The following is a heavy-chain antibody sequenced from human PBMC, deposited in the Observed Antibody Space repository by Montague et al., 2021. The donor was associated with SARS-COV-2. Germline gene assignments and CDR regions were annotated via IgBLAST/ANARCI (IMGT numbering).Heavy chain of an antibody. CDR1: GFIFSSYE. Sequence: SLRLSCAASGFIFSSYEMNWVRQAPGKGLKWVSYISNSGDTKYYADSVKGRFTISRDNAKNSLYLQMSSLRAEDTAVYYYARAGEDYYYDSSGFLYWGQGILVTVSS. J-gene: IGHJ4*02. D-gene: IGHD3-22*01. V-gene: IGHV3-48*03. CDR2: ISNSGDTK. CDR3: ARAGEDYYYDSSGFLY.